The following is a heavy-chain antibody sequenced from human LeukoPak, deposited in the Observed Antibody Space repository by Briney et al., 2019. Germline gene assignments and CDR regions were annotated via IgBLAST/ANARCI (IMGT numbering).Heavy chain of an antibody. CDR1: GGSNNSYY. V-gene: IGHV4-59*08. CDR2: IYYSGST. J-gene: IGHJ4*02. Sequence: PSETLSLTCSVSGGSNNSYYGSWIRQSPGKGLEWIEYIYYSGSTNYNPSLKSRVTISVDTSKNQFSLKLSSVTAADTAVYYCARHVWLEPFDYWGQGTLVTVSP. D-gene: IGHD3-9*01. CDR3: ARHVWLEPFDY.